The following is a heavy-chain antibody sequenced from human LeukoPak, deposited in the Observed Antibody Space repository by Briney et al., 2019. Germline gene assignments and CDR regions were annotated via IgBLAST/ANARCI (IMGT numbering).Heavy chain of an antibody. CDR3: ARDTGYSSGWYVY. CDR1: GDSLVSYY. Sequence: KSSETLSLTCTVSGDSLVSYYWNWIRQPAGEALEWIGRIYVSGNTYYNPSLKSRVAMSVDASKRQFSLNLTSVTAADTAVYYCARDTGYSSGWYVYWGQGTLVTVSS. D-gene: IGHD6-19*01. V-gene: IGHV4-4*07. CDR2: IYVSGNT. J-gene: IGHJ4*02.